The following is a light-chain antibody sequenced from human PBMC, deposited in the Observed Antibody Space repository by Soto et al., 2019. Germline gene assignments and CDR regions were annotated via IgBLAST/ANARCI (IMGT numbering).Light chain of an antibody. Sequence: QSALTQPASVSGSPGQSITISCTGTSNDIGKYDYVAWYQQYPGMAPELIIFEISNRPSGVADRYSASKSGNTASLNISALQAEDEAYYYCVSYTTSSTRVLGRGTKETVL. J-gene: IGLJ3*02. CDR3: VSYTTSSTRV. V-gene: IGLV2-14*01. CDR1: SNDIGKYDY. CDR2: EIS.